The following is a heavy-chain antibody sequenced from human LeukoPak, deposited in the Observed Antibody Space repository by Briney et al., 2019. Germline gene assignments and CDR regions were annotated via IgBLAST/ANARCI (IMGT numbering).Heavy chain of an antibody. Sequence: PSETLSLTCAVSGGSISTNNWWTWVRQPPGKGLEWIGEIHHSGSTDYNPSLKSRVTISPDKSKNQFSLTLTSVTAEDTAVYYCARDPGYCSGGSCQYYYYYYMDVWGKGTTVTVSS. D-gene: IGHD2-15*01. CDR3: ARDPGYCSGGSCQYYYYYYMDV. CDR2: IHHSGST. J-gene: IGHJ6*03. V-gene: IGHV4-4*02. CDR1: GGSISTNNW.